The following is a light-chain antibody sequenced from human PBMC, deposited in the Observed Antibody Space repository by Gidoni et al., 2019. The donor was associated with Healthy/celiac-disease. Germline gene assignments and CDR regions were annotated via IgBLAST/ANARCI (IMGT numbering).Light chain of an antibody. Sequence: DIQMTQSPSTLSASVGDRVTITCRASQSISSWLAWYQQKPGKAPKLLIYKASSLESGVPSRFSGSGSGTEFTLTISSLQPDDFATYYCQQYNSYSGYTFXQGTKLEIK. V-gene: IGKV1-5*03. CDR3: QQYNSYSGYT. CDR1: QSISSW. J-gene: IGKJ2*01. CDR2: KAS.